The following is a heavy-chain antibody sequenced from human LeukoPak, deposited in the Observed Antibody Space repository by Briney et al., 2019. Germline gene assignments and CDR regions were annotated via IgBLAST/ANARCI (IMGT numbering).Heavy chain of an antibody. CDR1: GFTFSSYW. CDR2: INTDGSST. D-gene: IGHD6-6*01. V-gene: IGHV3-74*01. J-gene: IGHJ4*02. Sequence: GGSLRLSCAASGFTFSSYWMHWVRQAPGKGLVWVSRINTDGSSTSYADSVKGRFTISRDNAKNTLYLQMNSLRAEDTAVYYCARDRPMAARGPWYYWGQGTLVTVSS. CDR3: ARDRPMAARGPWYY.